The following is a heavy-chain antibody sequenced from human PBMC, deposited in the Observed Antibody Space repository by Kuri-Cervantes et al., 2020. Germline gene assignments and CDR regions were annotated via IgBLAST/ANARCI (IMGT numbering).Heavy chain of an antibody. CDR3: ARDDRLGGSYYYGMDV. J-gene: IGHJ6*02. CDR2: INPSGGST. D-gene: IGHD1-26*01. CDR1: GYTFTSYY. V-gene: IGHV1-46*01. Sequence: ASVKVSCKASGYTFTSYYMHWVRQAPGQGLEWMGIINPSGGSTSYAQKFQGRVTMTRDTSTSTVYMELSSLRSEDTAVYYCARDDRLGGSYYYGMDVWGQGTTVTVSS.